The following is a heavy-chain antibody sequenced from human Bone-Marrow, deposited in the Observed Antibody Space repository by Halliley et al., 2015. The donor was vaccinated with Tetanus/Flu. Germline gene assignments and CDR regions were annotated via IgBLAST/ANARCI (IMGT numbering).Heavy chain of an antibody. J-gene: IGHJ6*02. CDR2: SYYSGST. D-gene: IGHD2-8*02. CDR1: GDSIGSDGYY. Sequence: TLSLTCTVSGDSIGSDGYYWSWIRQYPGKGLEWIGDSYYSGSTYYNPSLTSRLTISVDTSKNQFSLKLTSVTAADTAVYYCARNLVNGGYCAGSRCYSFYAMDVWGQGTTVTVSS. V-gene: IGHV4-31*03. CDR3: ARNLVNGGYCAGSRCYSFYAMDV.